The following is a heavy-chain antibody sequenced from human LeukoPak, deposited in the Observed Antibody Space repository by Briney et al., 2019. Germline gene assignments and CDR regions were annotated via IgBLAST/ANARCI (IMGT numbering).Heavy chain of an antibody. V-gene: IGHV1-69*13. CDR3: ARGDRIGRHRVTGGALDY. CDR1: GGTFSSYA. J-gene: IGHJ4*02. Sequence: SVKVSCKASGGTFSSYAISWVRQAPGQGLEWMGGIIPIFGTANYAQKFQGRVTITADESTSTAYMELSSLRSEDTAVYYCARGDRIGRHRVTGGALDYWGQGTLVTVPS. D-gene: IGHD1-26*01. CDR2: IIPIFGTA.